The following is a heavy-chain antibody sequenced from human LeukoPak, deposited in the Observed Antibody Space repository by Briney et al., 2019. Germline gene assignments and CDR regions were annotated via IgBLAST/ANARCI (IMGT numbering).Heavy chain of an antibody. V-gene: IGHV4-34*01. D-gene: IGHD1-26*01. J-gene: IGHJ4*02. CDR1: GGSFSGYY. Sequence: SETLSLTCAVYGGSFSGYYWSWIRQPPGKGLEWIGEINHSGSTNYNPSLKSRVTISVDTSKNQFSLKLSSVTAADTAVYYCARTRGSYENFDYWGQGTLVTVSS. CDR2: INHSGST. CDR3: ARTRGSYENFDY.